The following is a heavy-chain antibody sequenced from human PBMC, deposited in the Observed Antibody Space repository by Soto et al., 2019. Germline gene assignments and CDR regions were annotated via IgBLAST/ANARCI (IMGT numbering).Heavy chain of an antibody. Sequence: GGSLRLSCAASGFAFSSYAMHWVRQAPGKGLEWVADIAYDGSNKYYADSVKGRFTISRDNSKNTLYLQMNSLRVEDTAVYYCTRDQPEMAFDHWGQGTLVTVSS. CDR3: TRDQPEMAFDH. CDR2: IAYDGSNK. V-gene: IGHV3-30*04. J-gene: IGHJ4*02. CDR1: GFAFSSYA.